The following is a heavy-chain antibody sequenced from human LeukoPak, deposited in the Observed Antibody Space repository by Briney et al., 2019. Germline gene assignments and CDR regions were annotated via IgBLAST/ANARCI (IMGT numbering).Heavy chain of an antibody. J-gene: IGHJ4*02. D-gene: IGHD3-3*01. V-gene: IGHV3-7*01. CDR1: GFTFSSYW. CDR3: ASGFLDDFWSGHF. CDR2: IKYDGSEK. Sequence: GGSLRLSCAASGFTFSSYWMSWVRQAPGKGPEWVANIKYDGSEKYYVDSVKGRFTISRDNAKNSLYLHMNSLRAEDTAVYYCASGFLDDFWSGHFWGQGTLVTVFS.